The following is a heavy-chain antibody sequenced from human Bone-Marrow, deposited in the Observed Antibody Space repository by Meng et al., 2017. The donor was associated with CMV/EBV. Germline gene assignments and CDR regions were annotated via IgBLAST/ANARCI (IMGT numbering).Heavy chain of an antibody. V-gene: IGHV3-20*04. Sequence: GESLKISCAASGFTFDDYGMSWVRQAPGKGLEWVSGINWNGGSTGYADSVKGRFTISRDNAKNSLYLQMNSLRAEDTALYYCARGSGGYYYYGMDVWGQGPTVPVYS. J-gene: IGHJ6*02. CDR1: GFTFDDYG. CDR2: INWNGGST. CDR3: ARGSGGYYYYGMDV. D-gene: IGHD3-3*01.